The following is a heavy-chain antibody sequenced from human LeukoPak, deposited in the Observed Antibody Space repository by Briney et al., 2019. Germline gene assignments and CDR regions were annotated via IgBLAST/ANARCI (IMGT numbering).Heavy chain of an antibody. D-gene: IGHD5-18*01. Sequence: PGGSLSLSCAASVFTFSSYIMNWVRQAPGKGLEWVSSISSSSGSIYYADSVKGRFTISRDNAKNSLYLQMNSLRAEDTAVDYCARGGYSYGYGDDYWGQGTLVTVSS. J-gene: IGHJ4*02. CDR1: VFTFSSYI. V-gene: IGHV3-21*01. CDR3: ARGGYSYGYGDDY. CDR2: ISSSSGSI.